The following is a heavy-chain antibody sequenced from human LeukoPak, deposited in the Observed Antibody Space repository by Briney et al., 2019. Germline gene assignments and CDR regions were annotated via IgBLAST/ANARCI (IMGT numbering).Heavy chain of an antibody. V-gene: IGHV4-34*01. CDR2: INHSGST. J-gene: IGHJ4*02. D-gene: IGHD6-6*01. CDR1: GGSFSGYY. CDR3: ARAVAARVDY. Sequence: SSETLSLTCAVYGGSFSGYYWSWIRQPPGKGLEWIGEINHSGSTNYNPSLKSRVTIPVDTSKNQFSPKLSSVTAADTAVYYRARAVAARVDYWGQGTLVTVSS.